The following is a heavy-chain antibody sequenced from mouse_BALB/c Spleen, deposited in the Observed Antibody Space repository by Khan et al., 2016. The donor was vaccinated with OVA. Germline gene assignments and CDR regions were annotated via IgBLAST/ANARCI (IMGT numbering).Heavy chain of an antibody. D-gene: IGHD2-10*02. CDR2: INPSTGYT. CDR1: GYTFTTYW. J-gene: IGHJ3*01. Sequence: QVQLKESGAELAKPGASVKMSCKASGYTFTTYWMHWVKQRPGQGLEWIGYINPSTGYTEYNQKFKDKATLTADKSSSTAYMQLSSLTSEDSAVYYCTRLGMTRGWFAYWGQGTLVTVSA. V-gene: IGHV1-7*01. CDR3: TRLGMTRGWFAY.